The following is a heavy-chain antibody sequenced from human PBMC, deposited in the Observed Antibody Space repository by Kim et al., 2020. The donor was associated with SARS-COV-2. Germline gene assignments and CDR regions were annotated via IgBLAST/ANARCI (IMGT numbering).Heavy chain of an antibody. CDR1: GGTFSSYA. Sequence: SVKVSCKASGGTFSSYAISWVRQAPGQGLEWMGGIIPIFGTANYAQKFQGRVTITADESTSTAYMELSSLRSEDTAVYYCARAGYSSSWYEEGNWFDPWGQGTLVTVSS. V-gene: IGHV1-69*13. CDR2: IIPIFGTA. J-gene: IGHJ5*02. CDR3: ARAGYSSSWYEEGNWFDP. D-gene: IGHD6-13*01.